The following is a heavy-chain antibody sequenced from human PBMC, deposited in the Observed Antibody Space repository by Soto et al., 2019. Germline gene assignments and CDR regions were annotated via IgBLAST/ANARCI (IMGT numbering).Heavy chain of an antibody. CDR2: IRGFSPYT. D-gene: IGHD3-10*01. CDR1: GFTFRTYT. J-gene: IGHJ4*02. V-gene: IGHV3-21*04. Sequence: EVQLVESGGGLVKPGGSLRLSCISSGFTFRTYTMNWVRQAPGKGLEWVSGIRGFSPYTFYAESVKGRFTISRDNAKNSLYLQMDSLRAEDTAVYFCVRGGHGSGSYLGSDWGQGALVTVSS. CDR3: VRGGHGSGSYLGSD.